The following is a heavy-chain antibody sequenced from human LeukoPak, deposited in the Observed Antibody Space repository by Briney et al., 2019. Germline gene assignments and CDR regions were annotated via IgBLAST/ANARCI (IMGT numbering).Heavy chain of an antibody. CDR3: ARKSVHDFWSGYPEIFYYMDV. Sequence: GGSLRLSCVASGFTFSSYSMNWVRQAPGKGLEWVSYISSSSSTIYYADSVKGRFSISRDNAKNSLYLQMNSLRAEDTAVYYCARKSVHDFWSGYPEIFYYMDVWGKGTTVTVSS. CDR2: ISSSSSTI. J-gene: IGHJ6*03. D-gene: IGHD3-3*01. V-gene: IGHV3-48*01. CDR1: GFTFSSYS.